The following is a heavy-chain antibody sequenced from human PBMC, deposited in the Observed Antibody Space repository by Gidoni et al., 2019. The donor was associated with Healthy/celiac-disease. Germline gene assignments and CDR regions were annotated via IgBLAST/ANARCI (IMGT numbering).Heavy chain of an antibody. V-gene: IGHV3-30-3*01. Sequence: QVQLVESGGGVVQPGRSLRLSCAASGFTLRSYAMHWVRQAPGKGLEWVAVISYDGSNKYYADSVKGRFTICRDNSKNTLYLQMNSLRAEDTAVYYCARAGSSRQWFGDDAFDIWGQGTMVTVSS. CDR1: GFTLRSYA. CDR3: ARAGSSRQWFGDDAFDI. D-gene: IGHD3-10*01. CDR2: ISYDGSNK. J-gene: IGHJ3*02.